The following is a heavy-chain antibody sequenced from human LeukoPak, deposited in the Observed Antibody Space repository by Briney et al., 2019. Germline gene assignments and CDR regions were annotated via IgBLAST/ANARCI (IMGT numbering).Heavy chain of an antibody. V-gene: IGHV4-34*01. Sequence: PSETLSLTCAVYGGSFSGYYWSWVRQPPGKGLEWIGEINHRGSTNYNPSLKSRVTISVDTSKNQFSLKLSSVTAADTAVYYCARLSITGTGDYWGQGTLVTVSS. CDR3: ARLSITGTGDY. CDR2: INHRGST. D-gene: IGHD1-7*01. J-gene: IGHJ4*02. CDR1: GGSFSGYY.